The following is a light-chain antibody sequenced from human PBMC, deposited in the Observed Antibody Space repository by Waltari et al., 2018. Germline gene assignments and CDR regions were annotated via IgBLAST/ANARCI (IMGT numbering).Light chain of an antibody. CDR3: CSSAGGSTFVV. CDR1: SSEVGYYNI. Sequence: QSALTQPASLSGSPGESITISCTGTSSEVGYYNIVSWYQQHPGKAPKLMIYEVNKRPPWVSTRFSASSSCNTASLTISSLQAEDDADYHCCSSAGGSTFVVFGGGTKLTVL. V-gene: IGLV2-23*02. CDR2: EVN. J-gene: IGLJ3*02.